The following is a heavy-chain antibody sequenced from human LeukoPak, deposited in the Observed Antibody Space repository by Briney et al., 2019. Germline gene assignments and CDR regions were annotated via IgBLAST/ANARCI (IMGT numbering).Heavy chain of an antibody. V-gene: IGHV3-9*01. D-gene: IGHD6-13*01. CDR1: GFTFDDYA. CDR2: INWNSDSI. Sequence: PGRSLRLSCAVSGFTFDDYAMHWVRQVPGKGLEWVSGINWNSDSIGYADSVKGRFTTSRDNSKNTLYLQMNSLRAEDTAVYYCAKDLASMKQQLFFGNPHLGVDYWGQGTLVTVSS. CDR3: AKDLASMKQQLFFGNPHLGVDY. J-gene: IGHJ4*02.